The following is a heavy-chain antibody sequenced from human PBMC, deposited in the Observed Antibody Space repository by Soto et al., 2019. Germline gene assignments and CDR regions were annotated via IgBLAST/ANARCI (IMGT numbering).Heavy chain of an antibody. CDR3: AKNVWGITIFGGMDV. CDR1: GFTFSGYA. J-gene: IGHJ6*02. V-gene: IGHV3-23*01. D-gene: IGHD3-9*01. Sequence: EVQLLESGGGLVQPGGSLRLSCAASGFTFSGYAMSWVRQAPGKGLEWVSAISGSGGSTYYADSVKGRFTISRDNSKNKLYLQMNSLRAEDTAVYYCAKNVWGITIFGGMDVWGQGTTVTVSS. CDR2: ISGSGGST.